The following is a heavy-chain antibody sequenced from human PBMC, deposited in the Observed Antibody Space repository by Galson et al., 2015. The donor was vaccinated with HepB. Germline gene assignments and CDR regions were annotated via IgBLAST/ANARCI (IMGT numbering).Heavy chain of an antibody. D-gene: IGHD1-26*01. CDR1: GYSFTSYW. CDR3: AGRGSRVNWGDAFDI. J-gene: IGHJ3*02. Sequence: QSGAEVKKPGESLKISCKGSGYSFTSYWIGWVRQMPGKGLEWMGIIYPGDSDTRYSPSFQGQVTISADKSISTAYLQWSSLKASDTAMYYCAGRGSRVNWGDAFDIWGQGTMVTVSS. CDR2: IYPGDSDT. V-gene: IGHV5-51*01.